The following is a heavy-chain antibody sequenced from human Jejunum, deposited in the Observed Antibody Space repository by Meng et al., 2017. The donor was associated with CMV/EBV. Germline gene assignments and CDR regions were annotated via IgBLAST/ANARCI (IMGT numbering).Heavy chain of an antibody. CDR3: ARDAGRSSNWFDP. CDR1: GYTFTDHY. Sequence: KASGYTFTDHYLHWVRQAPGQGLEWMSWINPNTGGTNYAQKFQGRVTMTRDTSTSTLYMELSDLRSDDTAVYYCARDAGRSSNWFDPWGQGTLVTVS. CDR2: INPNTGGT. V-gene: IGHV1-2*02. D-gene: IGHD2-15*01. J-gene: IGHJ5*02.